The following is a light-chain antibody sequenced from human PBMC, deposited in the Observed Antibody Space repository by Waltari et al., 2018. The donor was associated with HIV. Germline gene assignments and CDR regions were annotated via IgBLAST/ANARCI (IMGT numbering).Light chain of an antibody. V-gene: IGLV2-11*01. CDR2: DFT. CDR3: CAYAGSYTL. J-gene: IGLJ3*02. CDR1: SSGCGGYNY. Sequence: QSALTQPRSVSGSPGQSVTISCTGTSSGCGGYNYVPWYPQHPNKAPKLMIYDFTKRPSGVPDRFSGSKSGNTASLTISGLQADDEADYYCCAYAGSYTLFGGGTKVTVL.